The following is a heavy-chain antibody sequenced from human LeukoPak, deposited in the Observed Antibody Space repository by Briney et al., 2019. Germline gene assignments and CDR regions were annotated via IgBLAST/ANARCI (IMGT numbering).Heavy chain of an antibody. V-gene: IGHV3-21*04. D-gene: IGHD4/OR15-4a*01. J-gene: IGHJ6*02. CDR2: ITGSSTYI. Sequence: GGSLRLSCAASGFTFSSYSMNWVRQAPGKGLEWVSSITGSSTYIYYADSVKGRFTISRDNAKNSLHLQMNSLRAEDTAVYYCARDQDYGAGMDVWGQGTTVTVSS. CDR3: ARDQDYGAGMDV. CDR1: GFTFSSYS.